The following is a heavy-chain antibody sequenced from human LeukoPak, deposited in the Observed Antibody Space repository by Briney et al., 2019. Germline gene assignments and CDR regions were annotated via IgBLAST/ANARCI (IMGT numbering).Heavy chain of an antibody. V-gene: IGHV4-59*11. D-gene: IGHD6-19*01. J-gene: IGHJ4*02. Sequence: SETLSLTCTVSGGSISTQYCSWIRQPPGKGLEWIGYIYYRGSTNYNPTLKSRVTISVDTSKNQFSLKLSSVSAADTAVYYCAGSRISRWSPGDYWGQGTLVTVSS. CDR1: GGSISTQY. CDR3: AGSRISRWSPGDY. CDR2: IYYRGST.